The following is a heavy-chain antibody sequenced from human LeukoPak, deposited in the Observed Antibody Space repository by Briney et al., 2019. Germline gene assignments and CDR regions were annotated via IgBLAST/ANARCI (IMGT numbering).Heavy chain of an antibody. Sequence: SETLSLTCTVSGGSISTTNYYWGWIHQPPGRDLEWIGSIYSSGNTYYNPSLESRVTISVDTSKNQLSLKLTSATAADTSVYYCARHSGLRSPFDPWGQGTLVTVSS. D-gene: IGHD3-3*01. CDR1: GGSISTTNYY. J-gene: IGHJ5*02. CDR3: ARHSGLRSPFDP. CDR2: IYSSGNT. V-gene: IGHV4-39*01.